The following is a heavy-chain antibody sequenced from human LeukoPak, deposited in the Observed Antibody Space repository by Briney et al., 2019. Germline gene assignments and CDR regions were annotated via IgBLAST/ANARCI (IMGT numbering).Heavy chain of an antibody. CDR2: ISSSGRTM. D-gene: IGHD2-21*02. CDR1: GFTFSTYE. CDR3: AGAPLYCGGDCLYYFDY. Sequence: GGSLRLSCAASGFTFSTYEMNWVRQAPGKGLEWVSYISSSGRTMYYTDSVKGRFTIFRDNTKNSLYLQMNSLRAEDTAVYYCAGAPLYCGGDCLYYFDYWGQGILVTVSS. J-gene: IGHJ4*02. V-gene: IGHV3-48*03.